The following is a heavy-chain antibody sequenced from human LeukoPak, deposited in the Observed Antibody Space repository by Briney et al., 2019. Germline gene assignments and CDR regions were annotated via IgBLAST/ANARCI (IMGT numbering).Heavy chain of an antibody. CDR3: ARAYSSSWGFDH. V-gene: IGHV4-59*01. Sequence: PSETLSLTCTVSGGSISSYYWSWIRQPPGKGLEWIGYIYYSGSTNYNPPLKSRVTISVDTSKNQFSLKLSSVTAADTAVYYCARAYSSSWGFDHWGQGTLVTVSS. D-gene: IGHD6-13*01. CDR1: GGSISSYY. CDR2: IYYSGST. J-gene: IGHJ4*02.